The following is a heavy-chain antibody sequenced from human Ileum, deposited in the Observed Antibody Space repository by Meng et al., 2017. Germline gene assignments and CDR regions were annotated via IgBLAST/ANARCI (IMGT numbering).Heavy chain of an antibody. CDR2: ISSSSYI. V-gene: IGHV3-21*01. CDR3: ARANYDFWSGYYISDAAFDI. Sequence: GESLKISCAASGFTFSSYSMNWVRQAPGKGLEWVSSISSSSYIYYADSVKGRFTISRDNAKNSLYLQMNSLRAEDTAVYYCARANYDFWSGYYISDAAFDIWGQGTMVTVSS. CDR1: GFTFSSYS. J-gene: IGHJ3*02. D-gene: IGHD3-3*01.